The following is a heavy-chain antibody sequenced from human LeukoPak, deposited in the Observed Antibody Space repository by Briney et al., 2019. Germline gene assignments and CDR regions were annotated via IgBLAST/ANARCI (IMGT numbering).Heavy chain of an antibody. D-gene: IGHD5-18*01. Sequence: PGGSLRLSCAASGFTFSDYSMHWVRQAPGKGLNWVAFIRYDGNNKYYADSVKGRFTISRDNSKNTLYLQMNSLRTEDTAVYYCARDQIGVLTVDTYFGVDYWGQGTLVTVSS. CDR1: GFTFSDYS. CDR3: ARDQIGVLTVDTYFGVDY. J-gene: IGHJ4*02. CDR2: IRYDGNNK. V-gene: IGHV3-30*02.